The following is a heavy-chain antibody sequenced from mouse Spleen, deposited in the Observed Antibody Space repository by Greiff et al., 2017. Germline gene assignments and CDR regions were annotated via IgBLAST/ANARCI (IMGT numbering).Heavy chain of an antibody. CDR3: ARGGDYDYDGRGYAMDY. CDR2: ISDGGSYT. Sequence: EVMLVESGGGLVKPGGSLKLSCAASGFTFSSYAMSWVRQTPEKRLEWVATISDGGSYTYYPDNVKGRFTISRDNAKNNLYLQMSHLKSEDTAMYYCARGGDYDYDGRGYAMDYWGQGTSVTVSS. J-gene: IGHJ4*01. D-gene: IGHD2-4*01. CDR1: GFTFSSYA. V-gene: IGHV5-4*03.